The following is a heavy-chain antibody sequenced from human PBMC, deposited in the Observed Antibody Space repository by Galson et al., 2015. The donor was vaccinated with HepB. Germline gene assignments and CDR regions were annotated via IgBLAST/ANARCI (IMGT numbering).Heavy chain of an antibody. CDR1: GGTFSSYA. CDR2: IIPIFGTA. D-gene: IGHD3-10*01. CDR3: ARDPGIFYGSGSYYFDY. J-gene: IGHJ4*02. V-gene: IGHV1-69*13. Sequence: SVKVSCKASGGTFSSYAISWVRQAPGQGLEWMGGIIPIFGTANYAQKFQGRVTITADESTSTAYMELSSLRSEDTAVYYCARDPGIFYGSGSYYFDYWGQGTLVTVSS.